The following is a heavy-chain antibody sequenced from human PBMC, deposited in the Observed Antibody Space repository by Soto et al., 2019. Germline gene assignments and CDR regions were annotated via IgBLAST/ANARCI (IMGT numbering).Heavy chain of an antibody. J-gene: IGHJ6*02. CDR3: ARERGGSGRFYYYYGMDV. CDR2: INHRGST. D-gene: IGHD1-26*01. Sequence: PSETLSLTCAVYGGSFSGYYWSWISQPPGKGLEWIGEINHRGSTNYNPSLRSRVTISVDTSKNQFSLKLSSVTAADTAVYYCARERGGSGRFYYYYGMDVWGQGTTLTVSS. V-gene: IGHV4-34*01. CDR1: GGSFSGYY.